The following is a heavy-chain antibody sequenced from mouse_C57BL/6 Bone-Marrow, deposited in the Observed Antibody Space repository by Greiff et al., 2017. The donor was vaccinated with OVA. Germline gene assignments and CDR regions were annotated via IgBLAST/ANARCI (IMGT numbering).Heavy chain of an antibody. V-gene: IGHV1-64*01. D-gene: IGHD2-4*01. Sequence: QVQLQQPGAELVKPGASVKLPCKASGYTFTSYWMNWVKQRPGQGLEWIGMIHPNSGSTNYNEKFKSKATLTVDKSSSTAYMQLSSLTSEDSAVYYCARKRYYEYVYYAMDYWGQGTSVTVSS. CDR3: ARKRYYEYVYYAMDY. CDR2: IHPNSGST. CDR1: GYTFTSYW. J-gene: IGHJ4*01.